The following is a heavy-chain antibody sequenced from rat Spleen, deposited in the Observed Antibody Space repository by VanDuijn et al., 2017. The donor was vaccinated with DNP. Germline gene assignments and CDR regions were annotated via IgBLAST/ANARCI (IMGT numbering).Heavy chain of an antibody. CDR1: GFTFSNYY. D-gene: IGHD1-11*01. CDR2: ISPGGGNT. CDR3: AKAGGYSPWYFDY. J-gene: IGHJ2*01. Sequence: EVQLVESGGGLVQPGGSMKLSCAASGFTFSNYYMAWVRQAPAKGLEWVAAISPGGGNTYYRDSVKGLFTISRDNAKSTLYLQMDSLRSEETATYYCAKAGGYSPWYFDYWGQGVMVTVSS. V-gene: IGHV5S11*01.